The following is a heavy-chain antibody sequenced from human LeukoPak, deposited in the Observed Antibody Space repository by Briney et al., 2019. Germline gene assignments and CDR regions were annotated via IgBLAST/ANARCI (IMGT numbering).Heavy chain of an antibody. CDR2: INQDGSEK. Sequence: GGSLRLFCEASGFTFSSYWMSWLRQAPGKGLKWVAKINQDGSEKYYVDSVEGRFTISKDNAKNSLYLQMNSLRVEDTAVYYCARQPQSAGFDPWGQGTLVTVSS. J-gene: IGHJ5*02. D-gene: IGHD1-14*01. V-gene: IGHV3-7*01. CDR3: ARQPQSAGFDP. CDR1: GFTFSSYW.